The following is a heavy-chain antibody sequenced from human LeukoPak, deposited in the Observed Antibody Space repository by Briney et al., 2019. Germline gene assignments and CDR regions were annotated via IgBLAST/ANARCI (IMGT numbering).Heavy chain of an antibody. CDR1: GYSFTNYW. D-gene: IGHD6-13*01. CDR2: IHPRDSNI. Sequence: GESLKISCKGSGYSFTNYWIGWVRQMPGKGLEWMGMIHPRDSNIRYSPSFQGQVTLSADKSISTAYLQWSSLKASDTAMYYCARRSAAASHYDFDYWGQGTLVTVSS. V-gene: IGHV5-51*01. J-gene: IGHJ4*02. CDR3: ARRSAAASHYDFDY.